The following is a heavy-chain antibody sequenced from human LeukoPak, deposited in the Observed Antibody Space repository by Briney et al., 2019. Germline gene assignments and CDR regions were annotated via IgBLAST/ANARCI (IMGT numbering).Heavy chain of an antibody. CDR1: GGSISSYY. Sequence: SETLSLTCTVSGGSISSYYWSWIRHPPGKGLEWIGNIYYSGSTNYNPSLKSRVTISVDTSKNQFSLKLSSVTAADTAVYYCTRGSIAYYYMDVWGKGTTVTISS. D-gene: IGHD3-22*01. J-gene: IGHJ6*03. V-gene: IGHV4-59*01. CDR3: TRGSIAYYYMDV. CDR2: IYYSGST.